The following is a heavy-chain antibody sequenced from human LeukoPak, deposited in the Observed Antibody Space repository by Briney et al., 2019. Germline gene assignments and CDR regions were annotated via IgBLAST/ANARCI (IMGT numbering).Heavy chain of an antibody. CDR3: ARHVRFEGVDY. J-gene: IGHJ4*02. Sequence: PGGSLRLSCAASGFIFSSYWMSWVRQAPGKGLKWVANIKQDGSEKYYVDSVKGRFTISRDNAKNSLFLQMNSLRAEDTAVYYCARHVRFEGVDYWGQGTLVTVSS. V-gene: IGHV3-7*01. CDR2: IKQDGSEK. D-gene: IGHD3-3*01. CDR1: GFIFSSYW.